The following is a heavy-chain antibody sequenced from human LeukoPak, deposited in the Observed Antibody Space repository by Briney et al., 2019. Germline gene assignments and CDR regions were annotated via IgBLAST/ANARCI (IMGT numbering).Heavy chain of an antibody. Sequence: PSGTLSLTCAVSGGSISSGNWWSWVRQPPGKGLEWIGEIYHSGSTNYNPSLKSRVTISVDKSKNQFSLKLSSVTAADTAVYYCARERGGILNWFDPWGQGTLVTVSS. V-gene: IGHV4-4*02. CDR1: GGSISSGNW. CDR3: ARERGGILNWFDP. D-gene: IGHD1-26*01. J-gene: IGHJ5*02. CDR2: IYHSGST.